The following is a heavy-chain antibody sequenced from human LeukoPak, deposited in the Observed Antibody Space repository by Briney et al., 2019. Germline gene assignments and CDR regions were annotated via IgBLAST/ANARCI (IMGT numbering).Heavy chain of an antibody. CDR3: ARGTTEGYCSGGSCRANYSMDV. V-gene: IGHV3-74*01. CDR1: GFTFSSYG. CDR2: INSDGSST. Sequence: PGGSLRLSCAASGFTFSSYGMHWVRQAPGKGLVWVSRINSDGSSTSYADSVKGRFTISRDNAKNTLYLQMNSLRAEDTAVYYCARGTTEGYCSGGSCRANYSMDVWGQGTTVTVSS. D-gene: IGHD2-15*01. J-gene: IGHJ6*02.